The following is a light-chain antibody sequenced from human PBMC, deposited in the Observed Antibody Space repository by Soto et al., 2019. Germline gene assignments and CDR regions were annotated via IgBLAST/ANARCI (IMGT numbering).Light chain of an antibody. V-gene: IGKV2-28*01. CDR1: QSLLHSNGYNY. Sequence: DIVMTQSPVSLPVTPGEPASISCRSSQSLLHSNGYNYVDWYLQKPGQSPQLLIYLGSNRASGVPDRFSGSGSGTEFSLHITRVEADDVGVYYCMQSLIGARMFGQGTKVEIK. J-gene: IGKJ1*01. CDR2: LGS. CDR3: MQSLIGARM.